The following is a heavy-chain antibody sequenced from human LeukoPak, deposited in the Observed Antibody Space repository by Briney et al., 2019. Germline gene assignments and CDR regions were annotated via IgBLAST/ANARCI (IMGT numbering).Heavy chain of an antibody. CDR1: GGSFSGYY. J-gene: IGHJ4*02. Sequence: PSETLSLTCTVYGGSFSGYYWSWIRQPPGKGLEWIGEINHSGSTNYNPSLKSRVTISVDTSKNQFSLKLSSVTAADTAVYYCARAQGKRLGELSFPFDYWGQGTLVTVSS. CDR2: INHSGST. V-gene: IGHV4-34*01. D-gene: IGHD3-16*02. CDR3: ARAQGKRLGELSFPFDY.